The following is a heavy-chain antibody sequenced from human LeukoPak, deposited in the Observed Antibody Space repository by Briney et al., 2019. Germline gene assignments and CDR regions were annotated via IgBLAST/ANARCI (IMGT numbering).Heavy chain of an antibody. V-gene: IGHV4-59*01. CDR1: GGFISSYY. D-gene: IGHD2-2*01. Sequence: SETLSLTCTVSGGFISSYYWSWIRQPPGKGLEWIGYIYYSGSTNYNPSLKSRVTISVDTSKNQFSLKLSSVTAADTAVYYCARVEAAFVVVPAAFWFDPWGQGTLVTVSS. CDR3: ARVEAAFVVVPAAFWFDP. CDR2: IYYSGST. J-gene: IGHJ5*02.